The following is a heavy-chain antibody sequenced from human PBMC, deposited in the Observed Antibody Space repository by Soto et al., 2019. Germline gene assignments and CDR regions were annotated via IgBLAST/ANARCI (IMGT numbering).Heavy chain of an antibody. J-gene: IGHJ6*03. CDR1: GFTFSSYA. V-gene: IGHV3-23*01. CDR2: IGGSGGST. Sequence: EVQVLESGGGLVQPGGSLRLSCAASGFTFSSYAMSWVRQAPGRGLEWFSAIGGSGGSTYNADSVKGRFTISRDNSKNTLYLQMNSLRAEDTAVYYCAKGGPGDFWSGYSMDYYMDVWGKGTTVTVSS. D-gene: IGHD3-3*01. CDR3: AKGGPGDFWSGYSMDYYMDV.